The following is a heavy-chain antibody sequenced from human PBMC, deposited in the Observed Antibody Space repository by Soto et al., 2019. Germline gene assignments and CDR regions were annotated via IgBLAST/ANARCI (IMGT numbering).Heavy chain of an antibody. D-gene: IGHD6-13*01. CDR1: GVSISSGGYY. CDR3: ANHVARGFFSSTSYNRDV. V-gene: IGHV4-31*03. CDR2: IYDSGNT. Sequence: PSETLSLTCSVSGVSISSGGYYWSWIRQHPGKCLEWIGHIYDSGNTYYKPTLKRRVRISVDMSMNHFSVELKSVTAADTGIYYYANHVARGFFSSTSYNRDVWVDETEVSISS. J-gene: IGHJ6*04.